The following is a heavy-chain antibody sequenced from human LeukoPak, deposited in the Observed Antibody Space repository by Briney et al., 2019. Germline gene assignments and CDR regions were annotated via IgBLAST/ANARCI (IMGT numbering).Heavy chain of an antibody. CDR1: GFTFXSYG. Sequence: PXGSLRLSCAAXGFTFXSYGMHWVRQAPGKGLEWVAVICYDGSNKYYADSVKGRFTISRDNSKNTLYLQMNSLRAEDTAVYYCARERVGPTTAYYFDYWGQGTLVTVSS. CDR2: ICYDGSNK. J-gene: IGHJ4*02. V-gene: IGHV3-33*01. D-gene: IGHD4-11*01. CDR3: ARERVGPTTAYYFDY.